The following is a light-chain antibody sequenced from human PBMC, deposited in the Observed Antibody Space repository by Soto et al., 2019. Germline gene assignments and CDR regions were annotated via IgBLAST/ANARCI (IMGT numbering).Light chain of an antibody. CDR3: QSYDSSLSGVV. CDR1: SSNIGAGYD. V-gene: IGLV1-40*01. CDR2: GNS. Sequence: QSVLTQPPSVSGAPGQRVTICCTGSSSNIGAGYDVHWYQQLPETAPKLLIYGNSNRPSGVPDRFSGSKSGTSASLAITGLQAEDEADYYCQSYDSSLSGVVFGAGTKLTVL. J-gene: IGLJ2*01.